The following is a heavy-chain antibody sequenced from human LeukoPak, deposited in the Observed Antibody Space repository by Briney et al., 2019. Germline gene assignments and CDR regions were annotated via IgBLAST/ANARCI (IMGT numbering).Heavy chain of an antibody. Sequence: ASVKVSCKASGYTFTSYGISWVRQAPGQGLERMGWISAYNGNTNYAQKLQGRVTMTTDTSTSTAYMELRSLRSDDTAVYYCATGRPHRVSLSRFGAFDIWGQGTMVTVSS. D-gene: IGHD3-10*01. J-gene: IGHJ3*02. CDR1: GYTFTSYG. V-gene: IGHV1-18*01. CDR2: ISAYNGNT. CDR3: ATGRPHRVSLSRFGAFDI.